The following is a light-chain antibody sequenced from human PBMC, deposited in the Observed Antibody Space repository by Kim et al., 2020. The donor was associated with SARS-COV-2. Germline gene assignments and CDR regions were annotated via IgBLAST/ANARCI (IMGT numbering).Light chain of an antibody. Sequence: YELTQPPSVSVSPGQTASITCSGDKLGDKYACWYQQKPGQSPVLVIYQDSKRPSGIPERFSGSNSGNTATLTISGTQAMDEADYYCQAWDSSPLFGTGT. V-gene: IGLV3-1*01. CDR1: KLGDKY. CDR2: QDS. J-gene: IGLJ1*01. CDR3: QAWDSSPL.